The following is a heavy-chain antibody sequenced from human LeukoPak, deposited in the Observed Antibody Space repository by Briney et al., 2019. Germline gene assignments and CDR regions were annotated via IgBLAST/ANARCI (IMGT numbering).Heavy chain of an antibody. D-gene: IGHD2-2*01. CDR1: GYMLTELS. CDR2: FDPEDGEI. V-gene: IGHV1-24*01. Sequence: ASVKVSCKVSGYMLTELSMHWVRQAPGKGLEWMGGFDPEDGEIIYAHKFQGRVTMTGDTSTDTAYMELTSLRSEDTAVYYCATVPPPLRYCTTTTCDLTGYCGQGTLVTVSS. CDR3: ATVPPPLRYCTTTTCDLTGY. J-gene: IGHJ4*02.